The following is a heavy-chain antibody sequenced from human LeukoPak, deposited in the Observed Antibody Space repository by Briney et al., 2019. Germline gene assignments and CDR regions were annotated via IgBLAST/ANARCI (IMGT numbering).Heavy chain of an antibody. V-gene: IGHV1-2*02. CDR2: INPNSGGT. Sequence: GASVTVSCKASVYTFTGYYMHWVRQAPGQGLEWMGWINPNSGGTNYAQKFQGRVTMTRDTSISKAYIELSRLRSDDTAVYYCARDSIGVVPASWQGDWGQGTLVTVS. CDR1: VYTFTGYY. J-gene: IGHJ4*02. CDR3: ARDSIGVVPASWQGD. D-gene: IGHD2-2*01.